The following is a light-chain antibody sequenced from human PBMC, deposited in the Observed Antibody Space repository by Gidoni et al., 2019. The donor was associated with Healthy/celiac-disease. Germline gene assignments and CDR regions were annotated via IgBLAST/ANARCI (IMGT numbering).Light chain of an antibody. J-gene: IGKJ4*01. CDR1: QSVSSN. CDR3: QQYNNWLRT. Sequence: EIVLTHSPATLSVSSGERATLPCRASQSVSSNLAWYQQKPGQAPRLLIYGASTRATGIPARFSGSGSGTEFTLTISSLQSEDFAVYYCQQYNNWLRTFGGGTKVDIK. V-gene: IGKV3-15*01. CDR2: GAS.